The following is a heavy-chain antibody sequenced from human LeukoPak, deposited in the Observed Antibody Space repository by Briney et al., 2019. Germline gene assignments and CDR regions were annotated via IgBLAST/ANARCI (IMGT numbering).Heavy chain of an antibody. CDR3: GRNGAENSFDI. D-gene: IGHD2-8*01. Sequence: SVKLSCKASGGTFSSYTISWVRQAPGQGLEWMGRIIPILGIANYAQKFQGRVTITADKSTSTAYMELSSLRSEDTAVYYCGRNGAENSFDIWGQGTMVTVSS. CDR2: IIPILGIA. CDR1: GGTFSSYT. J-gene: IGHJ3*02. V-gene: IGHV1-69*02.